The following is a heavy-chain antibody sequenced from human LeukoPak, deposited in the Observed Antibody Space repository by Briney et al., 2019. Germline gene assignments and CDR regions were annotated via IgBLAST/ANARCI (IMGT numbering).Heavy chain of an antibody. Sequence: PGGSLRLSCAASGFTVSSNYMSWVRQAPGKGLEWVSVIYSGGSTYYADSVKGRFTISRDNAKNSLYLQMNSLRAEDTAVYYCATKRLSGSYLFDYWGQGTLVTVSS. J-gene: IGHJ4*02. CDR1: GFTVSSNY. D-gene: IGHD1-26*01. CDR3: ATKRLSGSYLFDY. V-gene: IGHV3-66*01. CDR2: IYSGGST.